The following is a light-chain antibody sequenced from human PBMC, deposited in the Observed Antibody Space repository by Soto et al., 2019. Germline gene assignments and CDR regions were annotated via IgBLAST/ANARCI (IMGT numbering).Light chain of an antibody. J-gene: IGLJ2*01. CDR3: LLSDGGGLV. CDR1: SGAVTSGRY. CDR2: DTS. V-gene: IGLV7-46*01. Sequence: QAVVTQEPSLTVSPGGTVTLTCGSSSGAVTSGRYPYWFQQKPGQAPRTLIYDTSNKHSWTPARFSGSLLGGKAALTLSGAQPEDEAEYYCLLSDGGGLVFGGGTKVTVL.